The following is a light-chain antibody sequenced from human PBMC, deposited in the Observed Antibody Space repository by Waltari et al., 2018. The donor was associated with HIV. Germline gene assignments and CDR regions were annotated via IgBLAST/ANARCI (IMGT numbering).Light chain of an antibody. CDR2: NND. Sequence: QSVVTQPPSASGTPGQRVTMSCSGSASNIGGNTVNWYQHLPQTAPKLLIYNNDERPSGVPDRFSSSKTGTSASLEISGLQSEDEADYYCATWDDGLSGWVFGGGTKLTVL. J-gene: IGLJ3*02. CDR1: ASNIGGNT. CDR3: ATWDDGLSGWV. V-gene: IGLV1-44*01.